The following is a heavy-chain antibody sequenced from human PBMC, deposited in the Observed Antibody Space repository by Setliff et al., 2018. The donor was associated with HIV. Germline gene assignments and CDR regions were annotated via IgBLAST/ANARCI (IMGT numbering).Heavy chain of an antibody. CDR1: GGSISSDSYY. CDR3: ARDNSVGSGWRLDAFDI. V-gene: IGHV4-39*07. Sequence: PSETLSLTCTVSGGSISSDSYYWGWIRQPPGKGLEWIGSIYYSESTYYNPSLKSRVTISVDTSKNRFSLKLSSVTAADTAVYFCARDNSVGSGWRLDAFDIWGQGTMVTVSS. J-gene: IGHJ3*02. CDR2: IYYSEST. D-gene: IGHD6-19*01.